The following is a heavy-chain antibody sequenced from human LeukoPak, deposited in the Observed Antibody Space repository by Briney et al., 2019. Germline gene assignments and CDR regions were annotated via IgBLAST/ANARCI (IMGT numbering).Heavy chain of an antibody. Sequence: ASVKVSCKASGYTFISYGINWVRQAPGQGLEWMGWISVYTGFTNYAQKLQGRVSMTTDTTTSTAYMELRSLRSDDTAVYYCGRVYDILTGFNWFDPWGQGILVTVSS. J-gene: IGHJ5*02. CDR3: GRVYDILTGFNWFDP. CDR2: ISVYTGFT. CDR1: GYTFISYG. V-gene: IGHV1-18*01. D-gene: IGHD3-9*01.